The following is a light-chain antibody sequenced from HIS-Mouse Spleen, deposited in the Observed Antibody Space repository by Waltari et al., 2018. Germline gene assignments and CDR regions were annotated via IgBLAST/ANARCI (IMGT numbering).Light chain of an antibody. CDR3: QVCDSSSDHVV. CDR1: NIGSKS. Sequence: SYVLTQPPSVSVAPGKTARITCGGNNIGSKSVHWYQQQPGQAPVLVVYDDSDRPSGIPERFAGSNSGNTATLTISRGEAGDEADYYCQVCDSSSDHVVFGGGTKLTVL. CDR2: DDS. V-gene: IGLV3-21*03. J-gene: IGLJ2*01.